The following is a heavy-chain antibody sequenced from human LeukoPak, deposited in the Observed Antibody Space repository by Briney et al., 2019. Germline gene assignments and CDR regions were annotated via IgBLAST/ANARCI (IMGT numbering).Heavy chain of an antibody. CDR1: GFTFSSYG. CDR2: IWYDGSNK. CDR3: ARDKVRNYYDSSGYSD. J-gene: IGHJ4*02. Sequence: GGSLRLSCAASGFTFSSYGMHWVRQAPGKGLEWVAVIWYDGSNKYYADSVKGRFTISRDNSKNTLYLQMNSLRAEDTAVYYCARDKVRNYYDSSGYSDWGQGTLVTVSS. V-gene: IGHV3-33*01. D-gene: IGHD3-22*01.